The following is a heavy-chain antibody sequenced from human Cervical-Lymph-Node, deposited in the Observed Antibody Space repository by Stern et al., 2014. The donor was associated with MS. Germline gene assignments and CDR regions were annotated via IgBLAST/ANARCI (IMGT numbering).Heavy chain of an antibody. D-gene: IGHD4-17*01. CDR2: IYYSGST. Sequence: QLQLQESGPGLVKPSETLSLTCTVSGGSISSSSYYWGWIRQPPGKGLEWIGSIYYSGSTYYNPYLKSRITISVDKSNKPFSLKLSSVTAADTAVYYCASDRRNDYGDYFVYWGQGTLVTVSS. CDR3: ASDRRNDYGDYFVY. V-gene: IGHV4-39*01. J-gene: IGHJ4*02. CDR1: GGSISSSSYY.